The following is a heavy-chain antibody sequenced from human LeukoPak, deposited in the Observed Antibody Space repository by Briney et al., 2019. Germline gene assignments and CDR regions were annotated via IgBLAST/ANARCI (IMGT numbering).Heavy chain of an antibody. J-gene: IGHJ4*02. CDR3: ARDLSLYDSSGYYSYYFDY. CDR2: IIPIFGTA. D-gene: IGHD3-22*01. Sequence: SVKVSRKASGYTFTSYDINWVRQAPGQGLEWMGRIIPIFGTANYAQKFQGRVTITADKSTSTAYMELSSLRSEDTAVYYCARDLSLYDSSGYYSYYFDYWGQGTLVTVSS. CDR1: GYTFTSYD. V-gene: IGHV1-69*06.